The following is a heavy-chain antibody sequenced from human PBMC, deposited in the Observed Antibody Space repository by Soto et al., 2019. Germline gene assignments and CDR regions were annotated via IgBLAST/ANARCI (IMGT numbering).Heavy chain of an antibody. CDR2: IYYTGST. CDR3: ARHGDTAMACYNFDF. CDR1: GGSISSDY. Sequence: PSETLSLTCTVSGGSISSDYWSWIRQSPGKGLEWIGYIYYTGSTNYNPSLKSRVTISADTSKNQFSLRLSSVTAADTAVYYCARHGDTAMACYNFDFWGQGTLVTVSS. J-gene: IGHJ4*02. D-gene: IGHD5-18*01. V-gene: IGHV4-59*08.